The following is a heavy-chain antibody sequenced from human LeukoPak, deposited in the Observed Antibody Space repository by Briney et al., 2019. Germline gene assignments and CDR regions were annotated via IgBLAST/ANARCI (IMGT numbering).Heavy chain of an antibody. CDR3: ARDQCSGGSCYDWFDP. J-gene: IGHJ5*02. V-gene: IGHV3-53*01. Sequence: GGSLRLSCAASGFTVSSNYMSWVRQAPGKGLEWVSVIYSGGNTYYGDSVKGRFTISRDNSKNTLYLQMNSLRAKDTAVYYCARDQCSGGSCYDWFDPWGQGTLVTVSS. D-gene: IGHD2-15*01. CDR2: IYSGGNT. CDR1: GFTVSSNY.